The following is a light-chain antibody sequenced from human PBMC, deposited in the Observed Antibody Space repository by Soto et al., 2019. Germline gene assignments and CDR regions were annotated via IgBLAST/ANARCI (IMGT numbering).Light chain of an antibody. V-gene: IGLV2-8*01. CDR2: DVN. J-gene: IGLJ3*02. CDR3: CSYAHTSRV. CDR1: SSDVGGYEY. Sequence: QSALTQPPSASGSPGQSVTISCTGSSSDVGGYEYVSWYQFHPGKAPKMIIYDVNKRPSGVPDRFSGSKSGNTASLTISWLQAEDEADYYCCSYAHTSRVFGGGTKLTVL.